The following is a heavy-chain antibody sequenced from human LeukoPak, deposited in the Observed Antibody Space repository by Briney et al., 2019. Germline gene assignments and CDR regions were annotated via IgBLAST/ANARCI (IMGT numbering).Heavy chain of an antibody. V-gene: IGHV3-13*01. CDR2: IGTGGDT. CDR1: GFTFSSYD. J-gene: IGHJ3*02. D-gene: IGHD3-22*01. Sequence: GGSLRLSCAASGFTFSSYDMHWVRQATGKGLERVSGIGTGGDTHYPGSVKGRFTISRENAKNSLDLQMNSLRAGDTAVYYCARAARYYGSSGAHAFDIWGQGTMVTVS. CDR3: ARAARYYGSSGAHAFDI.